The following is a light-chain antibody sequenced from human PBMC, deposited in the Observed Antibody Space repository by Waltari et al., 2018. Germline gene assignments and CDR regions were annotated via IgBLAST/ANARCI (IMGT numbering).Light chain of an antibody. Sequence: QSVLTQPPSASGTPGQRVTISCSGGSSNIGTTYVDWYQQLPGTAPKPLIFSNNQRPSGVPDRFAGSKSGTSASLAISGLRSEDEADYYCAAWDDSLSGNVFGTGTKVTAL. J-gene: IGLJ1*01. V-gene: IGLV1-47*01. CDR2: SNN. CDR1: SSNIGTTY. CDR3: AAWDDSLSGNV.